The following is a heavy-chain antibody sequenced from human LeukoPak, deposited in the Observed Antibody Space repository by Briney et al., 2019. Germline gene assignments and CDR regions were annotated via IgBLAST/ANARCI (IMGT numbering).Heavy chain of an antibody. CDR3: AKVGPLVVIAIRLYYFDY. V-gene: IGHV3-23*01. D-gene: IGHD2-21*01. J-gene: IGHJ4*02. CDR2: ISGSGGST. Sequence: GGSLRLSCAASGFTFSSYAMSWVRQAPGKGLEWVSAISGSGGSTYYADSVKGRFTISRDNSKNTLYLQMNNLRAEDTAVYYCAKVGPLVVIAIRLYYFDYWGQGTLVTVSS. CDR1: GFTFSSYA.